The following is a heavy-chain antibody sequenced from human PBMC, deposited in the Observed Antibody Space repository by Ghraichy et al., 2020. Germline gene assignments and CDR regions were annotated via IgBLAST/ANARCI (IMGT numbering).Heavy chain of an antibody. D-gene: IGHD2-8*01. CDR3: ARSYCTNGVCYTSWFDP. J-gene: IGHJ5*02. Sequence: ETLSLTCTVSGGSISSYYWSWIRQPPGKGLEWIGYIYYSGSTNYNPSLKSRVTISVDTSKNQFSLKLSSVTAADTAVYYCARSYCTNGVCYTSWFDPWGQGTLVTVSS. CDR2: IYYSGST. V-gene: IGHV4-59*01. CDR1: GGSISSYY.